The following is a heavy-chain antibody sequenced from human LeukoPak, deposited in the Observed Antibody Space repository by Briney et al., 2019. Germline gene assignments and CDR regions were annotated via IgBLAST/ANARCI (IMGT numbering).Heavy chain of an antibody. Sequence: SETLSLTCTVSGGSISSYYWSWIRQPPGKGLEWIGYVHYSGSTSYNPSLKSRVTISVDTSKNQFSLKLSSVTAADTAVYYCARSEWELHFDYWGQGALVTVSS. CDR1: GGSISSYY. V-gene: IGHV4-59*01. CDR2: VHYSGST. CDR3: ARSEWELHFDY. J-gene: IGHJ4*02. D-gene: IGHD1-26*01.